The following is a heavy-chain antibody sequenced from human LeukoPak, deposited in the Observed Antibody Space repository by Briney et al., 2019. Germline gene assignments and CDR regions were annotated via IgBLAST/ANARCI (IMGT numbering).Heavy chain of an antibody. CDR1: GFTFSSYG. V-gene: IGHV3-30*18. J-gene: IGHJ4*02. Sequence: GGSLRLSCAASGFTFSSYGMHWVRQAPGKGLEWVAVISYDGSNKYYADSVKGRFTISRDNSKNTLYLQMNSLRAEDTAVYYCAKRAVAGNIDYWGQGTLVTVSS. CDR2: ISYDGSNK. CDR3: AKRAVAGNIDY. D-gene: IGHD6-19*01.